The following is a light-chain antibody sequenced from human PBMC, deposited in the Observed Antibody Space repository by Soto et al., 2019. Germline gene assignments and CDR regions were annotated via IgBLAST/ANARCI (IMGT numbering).Light chain of an antibody. CDR3: QQYYNWPRT. J-gene: IGKJ5*01. Sequence: EILMTQSPATLSLSPGEISTLSCRASENIYTNLAWYQQKPGQAPRLLFYGASTRATGLPARFSGTGSGTEFTLTINSLQAEDSAVYYCQQYYNWPRTFGQGTRLEIK. CDR1: ENIYTN. V-gene: IGKV3-15*01. CDR2: GAS.